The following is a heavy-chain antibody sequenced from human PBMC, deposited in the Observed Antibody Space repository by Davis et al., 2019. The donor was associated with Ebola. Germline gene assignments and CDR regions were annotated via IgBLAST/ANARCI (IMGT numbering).Heavy chain of an antibody. CDR2: IYYSGST. Sequence: GSLRLSCTVSGGSISSYYWSWIRQPPGKGLEWIGYIYYSGSTYYNPSLKSRVTISVDTSKNQFSLKLSSVTAADTAVYYCARDLAEYYYGMDVWGQGTTVTVSS. CDR1: GGSISSYY. CDR3: ARDLAEYYYGMDV. V-gene: IGHV4-59*12. J-gene: IGHJ6*02.